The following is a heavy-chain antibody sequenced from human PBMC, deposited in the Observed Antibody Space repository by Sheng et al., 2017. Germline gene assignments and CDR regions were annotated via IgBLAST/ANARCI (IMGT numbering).Heavy chain of an antibody. Sequence: QVQLQESGPGLVKPSETLSLTCAVSGYSISSGYYWGWIRQPPGKGLEWIGSIYHSGSTYYNPSLKSRVTISVDTSKNQFSLKLSSVTAADTAVYYCARVAFCSSTSCYPAQHDWFDPWGQGTLVTVSS. CDR1: GYSISSGYY. CDR2: IYHSGST. J-gene: IGHJ5*02. V-gene: IGHV4-38-2*01. D-gene: IGHD2-2*01. CDR3: ARVAFCSSTSCYPAQHDWFDP.